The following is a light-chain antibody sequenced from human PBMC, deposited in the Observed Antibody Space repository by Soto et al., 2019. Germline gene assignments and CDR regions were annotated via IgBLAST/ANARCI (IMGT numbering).Light chain of an antibody. CDR1: QSVSSSY. CDR3: QQYGSSPIT. J-gene: IGKJ5*01. V-gene: IGKV3-20*01. Sequence: EIVLTQSPVTLSLSPGERATLSFRASQSVSSSYLAWYQQKPGQAPRLLIYGASSRATGIPDRFSGSGSGTDFTLTISRREPEDVAVYYCQQYGSSPITFGQGTRLEI. CDR2: GAS.